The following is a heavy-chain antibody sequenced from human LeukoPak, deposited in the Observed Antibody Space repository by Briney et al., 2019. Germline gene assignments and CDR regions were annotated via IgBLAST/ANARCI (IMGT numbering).Heavy chain of an antibody. CDR1: GGTFSSYA. D-gene: IGHD6-13*01. CDR3: ARSRKQQLVRDYFDY. J-gene: IGHJ4*02. Sequence: ASVKVSCNASGGTFSSYAISWGRQAPGQGLEWMGRIIPIFGTANYAQKFQGRGTITTDESTSNAYMEMSSLRSEDTAVYYCARSRKQQLVRDYFDYWGQGTLVTVSS. V-gene: IGHV1-69*05. CDR2: IIPIFGTA.